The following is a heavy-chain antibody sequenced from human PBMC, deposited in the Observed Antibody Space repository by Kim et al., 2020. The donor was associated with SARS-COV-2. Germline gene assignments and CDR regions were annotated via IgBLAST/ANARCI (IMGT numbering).Heavy chain of an antibody. CDR3: AREMVRGAPGGRHYYYYYGVDV. D-gene: IGHD3-10*01. J-gene: IGHJ6*02. Sequence: ASVKVSCKDSGYTFTSYCISWVRQAPAQGLERMGWISAYNGNTNYAQKPQGRVTMTTDTSTSTAYMELRSLRSDDTAVYYCAREMVRGAPGGRHYYYYYGVDVWGGGATVTV. CDR2: ISAYNGNT. V-gene: IGHV1-18*01. CDR1: GYTFTSYC.